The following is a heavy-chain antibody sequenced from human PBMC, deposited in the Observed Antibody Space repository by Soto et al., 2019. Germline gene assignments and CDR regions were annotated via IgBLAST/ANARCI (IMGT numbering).Heavy chain of an antibody. V-gene: IGHV1-2*04. CDR2: INPNCGGT. Sequence: ASVQVSCKASGYTFTGYYMHWVRQAPGQGLEWMGWINPNCGGTNYAQKFQGWVTITRDKSISTAYMELSSLRSDDTAVYYCAKEANGLMYDSRGYVDFDIWGQGTMVTVSS. D-gene: IGHD3-22*01. J-gene: IGHJ3*02. CDR1: GYTFTGYY. CDR3: AKEANGLMYDSRGYVDFDI.